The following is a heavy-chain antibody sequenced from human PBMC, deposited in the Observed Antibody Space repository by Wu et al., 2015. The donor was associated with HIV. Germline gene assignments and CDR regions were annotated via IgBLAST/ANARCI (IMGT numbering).Heavy chain of an antibody. V-gene: IGHV1-2*02. CDR3: VRRQNWNLNNYHFDY. CDR2: INDDTGDT. Sequence: QVQLVQSGAEVKKPGASVKVSCKASGYTFYWLRICTWVRQAPGQGLEWMGWINDDTGDTKYAQKFQGRVTMTRDTSISTAYMELSRLTSDDLAVYYCVRRQNWNLNNYHFDYWGQGTLVTVSS. J-gene: IGHJ4*02. D-gene: IGHD1-1*01. CDR1: GYTFYWLR.